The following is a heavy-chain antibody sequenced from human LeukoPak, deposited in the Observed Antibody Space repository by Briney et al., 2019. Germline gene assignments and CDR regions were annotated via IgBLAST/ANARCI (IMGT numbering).Heavy chain of an antibody. J-gene: IGHJ4*02. Sequence: ASGKVSGKVSENPLTDLSMHWVGQAPGKGLGWMGGFDPEDGETIYAQKFQGRVTMTEDTSTDTAYMELSSLRSEDTAVYYCATVRGYSSGWLDYWGQGTLVTVSS. V-gene: IGHV1-24*01. D-gene: IGHD6-19*01. CDR2: FDPEDGET. CDR1: ENPLTDLS. CDR3: ATVRGYSSGWLDY.